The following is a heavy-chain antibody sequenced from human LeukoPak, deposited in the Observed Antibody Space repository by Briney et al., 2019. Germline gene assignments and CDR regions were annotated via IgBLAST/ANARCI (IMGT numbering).Heavy chain of an antibody. J-gene: IGHJ3*02. V-gene: IGHV3-23*01. CDR2: INGRGGSA. Sequence: GGSLRLSCAASGFTFGNYAMNWVRQAPGKGLDWVSVINGRGGSANYADSVKGRFTISRDNSRNTLYLQMNSLRAEDTAIYYCAKDQYSNSWYSVNAFDIWGQGTMVSVSS. CDR1: GFTFGNYA. D-gene: IGHD6-13*01. CDR3: AKDQYSNSWYSVNAFDI.